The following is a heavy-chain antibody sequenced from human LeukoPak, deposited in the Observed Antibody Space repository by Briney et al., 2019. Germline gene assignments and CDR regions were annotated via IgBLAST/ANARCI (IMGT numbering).Heavy chain of an antibody. CDR3: ARHLSNYGSGSFSFDP. J-gene: IGHJ5*02. V-gene: IGHV4-59*08. D-gene: IGHD3-10*01. CDR2: IYYSGST. CDR1: GGSIRSYY. Sequence: PSETLSLTCTVSGGSIRSYYWSWIRQPPGKGLEWIGYIYYSGSTNYNPSLKSRVTISVDTSKNQFSLKLSSVTAADTAVYYCARHLSNYGSGSFSFDPWGQGTLVTVSS.